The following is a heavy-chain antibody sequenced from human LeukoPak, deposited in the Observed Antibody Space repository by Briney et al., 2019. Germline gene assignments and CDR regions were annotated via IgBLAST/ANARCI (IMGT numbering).Heavy chain of an antibody. CDR3: ARVSYYDSSGYYEDY. V-gene: IGHV3-66*01. CDR2: IYSGGST. J-gene: IGHJ4*02. Sequence: AGGSLRLSCAASGFTVSSNYMSWVRQAPGKGLEWVSFIYSGGSTYHADSVKGRFTISRDNSKNTLYLQMNSLRAEDTAVYYCARVSYYDSSGYYEDYWGQGTLVTVCS. D-gene: IGHD3-22*01. CDR1: GFTVSSNY.